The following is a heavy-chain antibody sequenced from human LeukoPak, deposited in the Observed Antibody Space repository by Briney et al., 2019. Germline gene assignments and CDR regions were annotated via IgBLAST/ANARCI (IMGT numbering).Heavy chain of an antibody. CDR3: ARVAWSGYFDY. D-gene: IGHD3-3*01. Sequence: PGGSLRLSCAASGFTVSSNYMSWVRQAPGKGLEWVSVIYSGGSTYYADSVKGRFTISRDNSKNTLYLQMNSLRAEDTAVYYCARVAWSGYFDYWGQGTLVTVSS. V-gene: IGHV3-53*01. J-gene: IGHJ4*02. CDR1: GFTVSSNY. CDR2: IYSGGST.